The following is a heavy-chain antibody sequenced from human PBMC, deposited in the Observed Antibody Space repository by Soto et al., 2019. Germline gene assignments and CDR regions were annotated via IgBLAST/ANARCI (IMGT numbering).Heavy chain of an antibody. D-gene: IGHD3-22*01. CDR2: VHHSGRA. J-gene: IGHJ4*02. CDR3: ASNGYYSIDY. Sequence: SETLSLTCAVSGGSISNDKWWSWVRQTPGKGLEWIAEVHHSGRANYNPSLKSRVTISVDKSQNQFSLKLSSVTAADTAFYYCASNGYYSIDYWGQGTLVTVSS. CDR1: GGSISNDKW. V-gene: IGHV4-4*02.